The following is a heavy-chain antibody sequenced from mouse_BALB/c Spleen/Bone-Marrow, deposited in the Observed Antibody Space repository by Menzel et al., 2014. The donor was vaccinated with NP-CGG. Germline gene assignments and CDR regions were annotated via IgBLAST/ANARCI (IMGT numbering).Heavy chain of an antibody. V-gene: IGHV3-6*02. CDR2: LSYDGSN. Sequence: EVHLVESGPGRVKPSQSLSLTCSVTGYSITSGYYCNWILQLPVNKLEWMGYLSYDGSNNYNPSLKIRISITRGTSKNQFFLKLNSVTTEDTATYYCARGRPYDYDYAMDYWGQGTSVTVSS. CDR3: ARGRPYDYDYAMDY. D-gene: IGHD2-4*01. CDR1: GYSITSGYY. J-gene: IGHJ4*01.